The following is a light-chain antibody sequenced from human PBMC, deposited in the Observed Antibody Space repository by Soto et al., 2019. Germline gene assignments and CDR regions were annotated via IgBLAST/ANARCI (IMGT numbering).Light chain of an antibody. V-gene: IGKV2-30*01. CDR1: QSLVYTNGNTY. Sequence: DVVVTQSPLSLPVTLGQPASISCRSSQSLVYTNGNTYLAWFQQRPGQSPRRLIYKVSIRDSGVPDRFSGSGSGTEFTLTISRVEAEDVGVYYWMQGTHWPRTFGQGTKVEIK. J-gene: IGKJ1*01. CDR2: KVS. CDR3: MQGTHWPRT.